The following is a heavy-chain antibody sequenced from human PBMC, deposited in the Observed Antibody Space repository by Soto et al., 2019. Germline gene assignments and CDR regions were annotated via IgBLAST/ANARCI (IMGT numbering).Heavy chain of an antibody. V-gene: IGHV4-59*01. CDR3: ARFWAAGYAFDI. CDR1: GGSISSYY. D-gene: IGHD6-13*01. Sequence: SETLSLTCTFSGGSISSYYWSWIRQPPGKGLEWIGYIYYSGSTNYNPSLKSRVTISVDTSKNQFSLKLSSVTAADTAVYYCARFWAAGYAFDIWGQGTMVTVSS. CDR2: IYYSGST. J-gene: IGHJ3*02.